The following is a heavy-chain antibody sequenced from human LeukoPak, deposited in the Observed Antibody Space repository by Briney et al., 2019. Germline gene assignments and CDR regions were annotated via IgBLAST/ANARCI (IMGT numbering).Heavy chain of an antibody. V-gene: IGHV3-73*01. CDR2: IDKEDKGYASAA. CDR3: TRDRGNYNWLDP. D-gene: IGHD1-26*01. Sequence: GGSLKLSCAASGFTFSGSAIHWVRQASGKGLEWVGEIDKEDKGYASAAAYAAWVKGWCAISRDDSINTAYLQMKRLKTEDTALYSCTRDRGNYNWLDPWGQGTLVTVSS. CDR1: GFTFSGSA. J-gene: IGHJ5*02.